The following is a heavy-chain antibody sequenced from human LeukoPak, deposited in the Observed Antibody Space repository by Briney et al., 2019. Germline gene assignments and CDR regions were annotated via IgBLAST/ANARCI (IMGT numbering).Heavy chain of an antibody. CDR3: ARDQGVVVIDTTPDYFDY. CDR2: ISYDGNIK. V-gene: IGHV3-30*04. J-gene: IGHJ4*02. D-gene: IGHD2-15*01. Sequence: GGSLRLSCAASGFTFSDYTVYWVRLAPGKGLQWVATISYDGNIKYYADSVKGRFTISRDNSKNTLYLQMNSLRAEDTAVYYRARDQGVVVIDTTPDYFDYWGQGTLVTVSS. CDR1: GFTFSDYT.